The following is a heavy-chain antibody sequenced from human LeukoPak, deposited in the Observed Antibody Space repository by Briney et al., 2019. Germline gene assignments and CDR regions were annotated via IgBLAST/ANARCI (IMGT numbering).Heavy chain of an antibody. CDR3: ARHQLAIAVAGTWYFDL. V-gene: IGHV4-59*08. D-gene: IGHD6-19*01. CDR2: IYYSGST. Sequence: PSETLSLTCTVSGGSISSGSISSYYWSWIRQPPGQRLEWIGYIYYSGSTHYNPSLKSRVTISVDTSKDQFSLKLSSVTAADTAVYYCARHQLAIAVAGTWYFDLWGRGTLVTVSS. J-gene: IGHJ2*01. CDR1: GGSISSGSISSYY.